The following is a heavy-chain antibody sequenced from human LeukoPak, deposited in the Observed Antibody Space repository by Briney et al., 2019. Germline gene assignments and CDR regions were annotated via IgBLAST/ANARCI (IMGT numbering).Heavy chain of an antibody. Sequence: GGSLRLSCAASGFTFSSNYMSWVRQAPGKGVEWVSVIYSGGSTYYADSVEGRFTISRDNSKNTLYLQMNSLRAEDTAVYYCAREAAGYGGNSGAFDIWGQGTMVTVAS. CDR3: AREAAGYGGNSGAFDI. V-gene: IGHV3-66*02. J-gene: IGHJ3*02. CDR2: IYSGGST. D-gene: IGHD4-23*01. CDR1: GFTFSSNY.